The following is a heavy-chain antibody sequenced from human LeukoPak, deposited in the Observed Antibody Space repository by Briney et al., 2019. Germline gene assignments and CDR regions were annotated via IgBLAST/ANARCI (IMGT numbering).Heavy chain of an antibody. V-gene: IGHV4-59*01. J-gene: IGHJ4*02. CDR1: GGSISSYY. D-gene: IGHD4-17*01. CDR3: AREDYGANGGSFDY. CDR2: IYYSGST. Sequence: SETLSLTCTISGGSISSYYWSWIRQPPGKGLEWIGYIYYSGSTNYNPSLKSRVTISVDTSKNQFSLKLSSVTAADTAVYYCAREDYGANGGSFDYWGQGTLVTVSS.